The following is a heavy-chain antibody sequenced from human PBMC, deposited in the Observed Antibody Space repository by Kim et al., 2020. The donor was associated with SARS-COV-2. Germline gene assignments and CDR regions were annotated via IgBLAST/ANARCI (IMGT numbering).Heavy chain of an antibody. D-gene: IGHD3-3*02. CDR3: ARRSAGAFFDY. CDR1: GGSISSAGDY. V-gene: IGHV4-31*01. J-gene: IGHJ4*02. Sequence: SETLSLTCTVSGGSISSAGDYWTWIRQLPGRDLQWIGYIYSTGHTYYNSSLQSLAIISIDTSRNQFSLELTSVTAADTAVYYCARRSAGAFFDYWGPGALVTVSS. CDR2: IYSTGHT.